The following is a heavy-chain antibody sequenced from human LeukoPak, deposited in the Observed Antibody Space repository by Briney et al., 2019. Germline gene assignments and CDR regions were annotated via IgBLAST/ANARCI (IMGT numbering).Heavy chain of an antibody. Sequence: SVKVSCKASGGTFSSYAISWVRQAPGQGLEWMGRIIPILGIANYAQKFQGRVTITADKSTSTAYMELSSLRSEDTAVYYCARDPGWEGFDPWGQGILVTVSS. J-gene: IGHJ5*02. V-gene: IGHV1-69*04. CDR3: ARDPGWEGFDP. D-gene: IGHD1-26*01. CDR1: GGTFSSYA. CDR2: IIPILGIA.